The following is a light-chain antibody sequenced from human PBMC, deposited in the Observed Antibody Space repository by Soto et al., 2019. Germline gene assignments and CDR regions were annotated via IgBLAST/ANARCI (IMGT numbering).Light chain of an antibody. CDR1: RDIGSY. CDR3: LQEHDDSWT. V-gene: IGKV1-6*01. Sequence: TQSPSPLSASVGDWITITRRASRDIGSYLSWYQKKPGKDPTLLIYAASNLQSGVPSRFRGSRSGTEFNLTVSRLQTEDFATYYCLQEHDDSWTFGQGTKVDIK. CDR2: AAS. J-gene: IGKJ1*01.